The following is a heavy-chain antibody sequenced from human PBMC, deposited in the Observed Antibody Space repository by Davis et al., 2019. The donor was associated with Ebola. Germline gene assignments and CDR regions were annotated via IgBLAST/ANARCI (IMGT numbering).Heavy chain of an antibody. V-gene: IGHV3-30*02. CDR3: AKGHTYYDFWSYFQGGYFED. Sequence: GESLKISCTASGFTFGDYAMNWVRQAPGKGLEWVAFIVYDGSNKYYADSVKGRFTISRDNSKNTVYLLMNSLRSEDTAVYYCAKGHTYYDFWSYFQGGYFEDWGQGTLVTVSS. J-gene: IGHJ4*02. CDR1: GFTFGDYA. D-gene: IGHD3-3*01. CDR2: IVYDGSNK.